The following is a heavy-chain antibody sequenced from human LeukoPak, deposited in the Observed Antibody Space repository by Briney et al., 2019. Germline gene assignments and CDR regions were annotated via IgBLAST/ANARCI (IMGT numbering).Heavy chain of an antibody. Sequence: GGSLRLSCAASGFTFSSHWMHWVRQAPGKGLVWVSRINGDGSSTSYADSVKGRFTISRDKAKNTLYLQMNSLRAEDTAVYYCARECSSTNCYKNWGQGTLVTVSS. J-gene: IGHJ4*02. CDR1: GFTFSSHW. CDR3: ARECSSTNCYKN. V-gene: IGHV3-74*01. D-gene: IGHD2-2*02. CDR2: INGDGSST.